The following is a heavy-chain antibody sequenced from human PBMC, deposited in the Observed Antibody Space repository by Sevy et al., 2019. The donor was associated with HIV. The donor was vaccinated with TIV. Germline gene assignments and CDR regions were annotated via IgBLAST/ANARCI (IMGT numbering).Heavy chain of an antibody. D-gene: IGHD1-26*01. CDR2: IYPGDSDT. J-gene: IGHJ3*02. CDR3: ARHERWELLSNDAFDI. Sequence: GESLKISCKGSGYSFTSYWIGWVRQMPGKGLEWMGIIYPGDSDTRYSPSFQGQITISADKSISTAYLQWSSLKASDTAMYYCARHERWELLSNDAFDIWGQGTMVTVSS. CDR1: GYSFTSYW. V-gene: IGHV5-51*01.